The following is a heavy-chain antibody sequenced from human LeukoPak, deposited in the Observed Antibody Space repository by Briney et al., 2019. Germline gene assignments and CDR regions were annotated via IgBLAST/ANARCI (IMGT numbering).Heavy chain of an antibody. CDR3: ARHRGDSGSYFASYYFDY. V-gene: IGHV4-59*08. CDR1: GGSISSNY. J-gene: IGHJ4*02. D-gene: IGHD1-26*01. Sequence: SETLSLTCTVSGGSISSNYWSWIRQSQGKGLEWIGYIYDSGSTNSNPSLKSRVTISVDTSQSQFSLKLSSVTAADTAVYYCARHRGDSGSYFASYYFDYWGQGTLVTVSS. CDR2: IYDSGST.